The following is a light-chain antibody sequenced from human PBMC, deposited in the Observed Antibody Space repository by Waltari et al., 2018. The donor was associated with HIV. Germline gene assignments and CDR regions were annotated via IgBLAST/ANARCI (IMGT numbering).Light chain of an antibody. J-gene: IGLJ1*01. CDR3: VLYMGSGIYV. V-gene: IGLV8-61*01. CDR2: NTS. Sequence: QTVVTQEPSFSVSPGGTVTLTCGLSSGSVFISHYHSWYQQSPGQAPRTLISNTSSRSSGVPDRFSGSILGNRAALTITGAQTDDESDYYCVLYMGSGIYVFGTGTKVTVL. CDR1: SGSVFISHY.